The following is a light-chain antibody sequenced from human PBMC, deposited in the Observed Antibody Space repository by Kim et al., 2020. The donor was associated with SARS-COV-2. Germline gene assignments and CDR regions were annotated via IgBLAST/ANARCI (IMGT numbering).Light chain of an antibody. Sequence: EIVMTQSPATLSVSPGERATLSCRASQSVSSKLAWYKQKPGQAPRLLIYGPSTRATGIPARVSGSGSGTEFTLTISSLQSEDFAVYYCKQYNNWPWTFGQGTKVDIK. J-gene: IGKJ1*01. V-gene: IGKV3-15*01. CDR2: GPS. CDR1: QSVSSK. CDR3: KQYNNWPWT.